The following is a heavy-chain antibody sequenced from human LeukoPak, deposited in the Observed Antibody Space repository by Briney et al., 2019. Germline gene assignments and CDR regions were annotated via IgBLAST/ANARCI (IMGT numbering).Heavy chain of an antibody. CDR2: IYYSGST. CDR1: GGSISSYY. CDR3: ARQGDWRSGPYYFDY. Sequence: SETLSLTCTVSGGSISSYYGSWIRQPPAKGLDLIGYIYYSGSTNYNTSLKSRVTISVDTSKHQFSLKLSSVTDADTAVYYCARQGDWRSGPYYFDYWGQGTLVTVSS. D-gene: IGHD2-15*01. V-gene: IGHV4-59*08. J-gene: IGHJ4*02.